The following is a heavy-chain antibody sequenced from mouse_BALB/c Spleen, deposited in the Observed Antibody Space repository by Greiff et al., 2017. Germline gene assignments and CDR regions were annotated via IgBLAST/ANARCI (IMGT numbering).Heavy chain of an antibody. D-gene: IGHD2-4*01. V-gene: IGHV1S29*02. J-gene: IGHJ3*01. Sequence: EVQLQQSGPELVKPGASVKISCKASGYTFTDYNMHWVKQSHGKSLEWIGYIYPYNGGTGYNQKFKSKATLTVDNSSSTAYMELRSLTSEDSTVYYCARSGYDYLFAYWGQGTLVTVSA. CDR1: GYTFTDYN. CDR2: IYPYNGGT. CDR3: ARSGYDYLFAY.